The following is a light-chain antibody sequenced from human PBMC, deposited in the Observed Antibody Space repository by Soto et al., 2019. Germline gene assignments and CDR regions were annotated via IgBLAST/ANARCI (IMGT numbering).Light chain of an antibody. Sequence: AIRMTQSPSSLSASTGDRVTITCRASQGISSFLAWYQQKPGKAPKLLIYAASTLQSGVPSRFSGSGSGTDFTLTISSLQPDDFATYYCQQYNGHSTWTFGQGTKVDIK. CDR1: QGISSF. V-gene: IGKV1-8*01. CDR3: QQYNGHSTWT. J-gene: IGKJ1*01. CDR2: AAS.